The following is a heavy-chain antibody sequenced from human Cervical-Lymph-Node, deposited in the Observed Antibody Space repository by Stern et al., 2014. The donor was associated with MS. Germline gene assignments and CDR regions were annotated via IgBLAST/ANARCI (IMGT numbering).Heavy chain of an antibody. D-gene: IGHD7-27*01. CDR2: IYWDDDK. J-gene: IGHJ4*02. Sequence: QVTLRESGPTLVKPTQTLTLTCTFSGVSLSTSGVGVGWIRQPQGKALEWLALIYWDDDKTYRPSLKSMLTIPQDTSKNQVVLKMTNVDPVDTGTYYCARLGTGVAFWGQGTLVTVSS. CDR3: ARLGTGVAF. CDR1: GVSLSTSGVG. V-gene: IGHV2-5*02.